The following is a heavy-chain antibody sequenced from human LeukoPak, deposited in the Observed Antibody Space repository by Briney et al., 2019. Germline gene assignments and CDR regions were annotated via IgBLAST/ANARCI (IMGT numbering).Heavy chain of an antibody. Sequence: GGSLSLSCEASEFPVRRNYMSWARKPPGKGLEWVSVIYSGGSTYYADSVKGRFTISRDNSKNTLYLQMNSLRAEDTAVYYCARWFGELAFDYWGQGTLVTVSS. CDR2: IYSGGST. J-gene: IGHJ4*02. CDR3: ARWFGELAFDY. CDR1: EFPVRRNY. D-gene: IGHD3-10*01. V-gene: IGHV3-66*01.